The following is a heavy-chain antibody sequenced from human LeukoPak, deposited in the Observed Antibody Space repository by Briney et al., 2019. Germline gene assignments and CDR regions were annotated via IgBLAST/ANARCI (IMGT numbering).Heavy chain of an antibody. J-gene: IGHJ6*02. D-gene: IGHD3-3*01. CDR1: GGSISSYY. CDR2: IYYSGST. CDR3: ARESGAFASGYYYYGMDV. V-gene: IGHV4-59*12. Sequence: PSETLSLTCTVSGGSISSYYWSWIRQPPGKGLEWIGYIYYSGSTYYNPSLKSRVTISVDTSKNQFSLKLSSVTAADTAVYYCARESGAFASGYYYYGMDVWGQGTTVTVSS.